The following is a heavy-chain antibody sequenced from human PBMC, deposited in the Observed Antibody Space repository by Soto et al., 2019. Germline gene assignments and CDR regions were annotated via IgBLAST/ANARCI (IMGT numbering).Heavy chain of an antibody. CDR1: GGSFSGYY. Sequence: LSLTCAVYGGSFSGYYWSWIRQPPWKWLEWIGEINHSGSTNYNPSLKSRVTISVDTSKNQFSLKLSSVTAADTAVYYCARLYGGYYGSGSYYKPRGWFDPWGQGTLVTVSS. D-gene: IGHD3-10*01. J-gene: IGHJ5*02. CDR2: INHSGST. CDR3: ARLYGGYYGSGSYYKPRGWFDP. V-gene: IGHV4-34*01.